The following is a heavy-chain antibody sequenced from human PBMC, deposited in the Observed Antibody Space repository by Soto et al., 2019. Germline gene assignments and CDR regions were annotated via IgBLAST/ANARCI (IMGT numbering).Heavy chain of an antibody. Sequence: EVQLVESGGGLVQPGGSLRLSCAASGFTFSSYDMHWVRQATGKGLEWVSAIGTAGDTYYPGSVKGRFTISRENAKNSLYLQMNSLRAGDTAVYYCARGNKRFLDQLVKTGHVYNWFDPWGQGTLVTVSS. CDR1: GFTFSSYD. V-gene: IGHV3-13*01. CDR3: ARGNKRFLDQLVKTGHVYNWFDP. CDR2: IGTAGDT. J-gene: IGHJ5*02. D-gene: IGHD3-3*01.